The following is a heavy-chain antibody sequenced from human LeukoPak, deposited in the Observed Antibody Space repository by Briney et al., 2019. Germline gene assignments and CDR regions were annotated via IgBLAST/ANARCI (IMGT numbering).Heavy chain of an antibody. CDR2: ISSSGSTI. J-gene: IGHJ4*02. D-gene: IGHD1-14*01. CDR1: GFTFSSYE. V-gene: IGHV3-48*03. CDR3: ARRNRLWRTLDY. Sequence: GGSLRLSCAASGFTFSSYEMNWVRQAPGKGLEWVSYISSSGSTIYYADSVKGRFTISRDNAKNSLYLQMNSLRAEDTAVYYRARRNRLWRTLDYWGQGTLVTVSS.